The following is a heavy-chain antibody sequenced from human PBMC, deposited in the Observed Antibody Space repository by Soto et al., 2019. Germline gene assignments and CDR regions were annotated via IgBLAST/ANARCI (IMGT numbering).Heavy chain of an antibody. Sequence: ASETLSLTCTVSGGSISSGGYYWSWIRQHPGKGLEWIGYIYYSGSTYYNPSLKSQVTISVDTSKNQFSMKLRSVTAADTAVYYCASASGYYYDSSGYYPHDAFDIWGQGTMVTVSS. CDR1: GGSISSGGYY. CDR3: ASASGYYYDSSGYYPHDAFDI. V-gene: IGHV4-31*01. CDR2: IYYSGST. J-gene: IGHJ3*02. D-gene: IGHD3-22*01.